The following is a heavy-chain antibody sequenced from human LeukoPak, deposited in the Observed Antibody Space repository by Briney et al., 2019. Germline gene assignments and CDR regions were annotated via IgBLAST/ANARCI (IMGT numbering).Heavy chain of an antibody. V-gene: IGHV4-30-2*01. D-gene: IGHD3/OR15-3a*01. Sequence: PSETLSLTCAVSGGTISSGANTWSWIRQPPGKGLEWIGNIYHSGGTYYNPSLNSRATTSVDWTKNQFSLKLSSVTAAATAVYYCARARTVTEYFDYWGQGTLVTVSS. CDR3: ARARTVTEYFDY. J-gene: IGHJ4*02. CDR1: GGTISSGANT. CDR2: IYHSGGT.